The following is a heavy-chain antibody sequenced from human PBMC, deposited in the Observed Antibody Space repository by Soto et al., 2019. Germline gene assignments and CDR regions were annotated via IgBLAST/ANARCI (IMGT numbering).Heavy chain of an antibody. CDR2: VYSIGNT. V-gene: IGHV4-31*03. J-gene: IGHJ4*02. CDR1: DDSLTTNKYA. Sequence: QVQLQESGPGLVKPSQTLSLTCTVSDDSLTTNKYAWTWIRQNPEKGLEWIGYVYSIGNTRSSPSLQSRVSMSVDTSKSHFSLRLSSVTAADTAVYFCARASYFRPSGSYYFVSWGQGTLVTVSS. CDR3: ARASYFRPSGSYYFVS. D-gene: IGHD3-10*01.